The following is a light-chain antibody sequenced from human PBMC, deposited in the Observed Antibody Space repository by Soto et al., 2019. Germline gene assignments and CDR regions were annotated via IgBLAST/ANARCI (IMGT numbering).Light chain of an antibody. Sequence: QSSLTQPASVSGSPGQPITISCTGTSSDVGAYNYVSWYQQHPGKAPKLLIYEVTYRPSGVSTRFSASKSGSTASLTISGIQAEDEADYYCSSYSTTSSPHVLFGGGTKVTVL. CDR1: SSDVGAYNY. CDR3: SSYSTTSSPHVL. V-gene: IGLV2-14*01. CDR2: EVT. J-gene: IGLJ2*01.